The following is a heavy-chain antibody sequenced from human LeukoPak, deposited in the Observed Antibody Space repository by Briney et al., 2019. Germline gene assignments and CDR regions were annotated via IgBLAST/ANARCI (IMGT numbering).Heavy chain of an antibody. Sequence: GGSLRLSCAASGFTFSSYSMNWVRQAPGKGLEWVSSISSSSSYIYYADSVKGRFTISRDNAKNSLYLQMNSLRAEDTAVYYCARTRIAMIVVPDAFDFWGQGTMVTVSS. D-gene: IGHD3-22*01. CDR2: ISSSSSYI. CDR3: ARTRIAMIVVPDAFDF. CDR1: GFTFSSYS. J-gene: IGHJ3*01. V-gene: IGHV3-21*01.